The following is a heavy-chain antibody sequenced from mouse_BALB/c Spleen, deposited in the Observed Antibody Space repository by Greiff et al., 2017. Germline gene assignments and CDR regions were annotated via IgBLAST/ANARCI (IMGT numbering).Heavy chain of an antibody. D-gene: IGHD3-3*01. J-gene: IGHJ3*01. Sequence: QVQLKQPGAELVKPGASVKLSCKASGYTFTSYWMHWVKQRPGQGLEWIGEINPSNGRTNYNEKFKSKATLTVDKSSSTAYMQLSSLTSEDSAVYYCARGGTAYWGQGTLVTVSA. CDR2: INPSNGRT. CDR3: ARGGTAY. CDR1: GYTFTSYW. V-gene: IGHV1S81*02.